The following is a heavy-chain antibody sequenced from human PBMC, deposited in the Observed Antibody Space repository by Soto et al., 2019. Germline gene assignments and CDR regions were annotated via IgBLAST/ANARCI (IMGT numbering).Heavy chain of an antibody. D-gene: IGHD4-17*01. J-gene: IGHJ6*02. V-gene: IGHV1-69*12. CDR1: GGTFSSYA. CDR2: IIPIFGTA. Sequence: QVQLVQSGAEVKKPGSSVKVSCKASGGTFSSYAISWVRQAPGQGLEWMGGIIPIFGTANYAQKFQGRGTIPADEATSTAYMELSSLRSEDTAVYYCAATVTTFLVYYGMDVWGQGTTVTVSS. CDR3: AATVTTFLVYYGMDV.